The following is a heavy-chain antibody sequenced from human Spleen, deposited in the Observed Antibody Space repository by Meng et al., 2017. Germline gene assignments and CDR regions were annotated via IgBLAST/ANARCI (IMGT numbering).Heavy chain of an antibody. CDR1: GYTFPDYW. J-gene: IGHJ4*02. CDR3: ARDEDISAAGKLFGDY. V-gene: IGHV1-2*06. Sequence: VPLLQSGARVKKPGSSVKVSCKASGYTFPDYWLHWVRRAPGQGLEWMGRINPKSGDTHYAQRFQGRVTMTGDTSISTAYMELSGLRSDDTAMYYCARDEDISAAGKLFGDYWGQGTLVTVSS. D-gene: IGHD6-13*01. CDR2: INPKSGDT.